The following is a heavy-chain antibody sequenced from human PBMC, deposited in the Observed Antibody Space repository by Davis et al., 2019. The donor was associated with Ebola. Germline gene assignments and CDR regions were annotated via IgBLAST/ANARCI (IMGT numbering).Heavy chain of an antibody. D-gene: IGHD3-10*01. CDR1: GYTFTSYY. CDR3: ARASTMVRATNWFDP. Sequence: ASVKVSCKASGYTFTSYYMHWVRQAPGQGLEWRGGIIPIFGTANYAQKLQGRVTMTTDTSTSTAYMELRSLRSDDTAVYYCARASTMVRATNWFDPWGQGTLVTVSS. J-gene: IGHJ5*02. V-gene: IGHV1-18*04. CDR2: IIPIFGTA.